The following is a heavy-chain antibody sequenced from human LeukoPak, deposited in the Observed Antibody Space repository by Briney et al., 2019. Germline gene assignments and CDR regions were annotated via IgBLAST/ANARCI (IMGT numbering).Heavy chain of an antibody. CDR1: GGSISSDY. CDR2: IYYSGST. Sequence: SETLSLTCTVSGGSISSDYWSWIRQPPGKGLEWIGYIYYSGSTNYNPSLKSRVTISVDTSKNQFSLKLSSVTAADTAVYYCARVGSLGYCSGGSCYEDYWGQGTLVTVSS. J-gene: IGHJ4*02. D-gene: IGHD2-15*01. V-gene: IGHV4-59*01. CDR3: ARVGSLGYCSGGSCYEDY.